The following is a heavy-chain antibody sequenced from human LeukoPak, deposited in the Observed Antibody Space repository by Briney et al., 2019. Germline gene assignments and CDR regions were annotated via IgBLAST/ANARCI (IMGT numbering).Heavy chain of an antibody. CDR2: IDSDGGST. CDR3: ARGGSLAYCGGDCYLGHVY. CDR1: GFTFSSYW. Sequence: GGSLRLSCAASGFTFSSYWMHWVRQAPGKGLGWVSRIDSDGGSTSYADSVKGRFTISRDNAKNTLYLQMNSLSAEDTAVYYCARGGSLAYCGGDCYLGHVYWGQGTLVTVPS. D-gene: IGHD2-21*02. V-gene: IGHV3-74*01. J-gene: IGHJ4*02.